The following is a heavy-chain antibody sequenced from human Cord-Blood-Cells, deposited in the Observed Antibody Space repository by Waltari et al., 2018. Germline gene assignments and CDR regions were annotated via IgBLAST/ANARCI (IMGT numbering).Heavy chain of an antibody. J-gene: IGHJ5*02. D-gene: IGHD6-13*01. V-gene: IGHV4-34*01. CDR3: ASVGGGSSWLYNWFDP. CDR2: INHSGST. Sequence: QVQLQQWGAGLLKPSETLSLTCAVYGGSFSGYYWSWIRQLPGKGLEWIGEINHSGSTNYNPSLKSRVTISVDTSKNQCSLKLSSVTAADTAVYYCASVGGGSSWLYNWFDPWGQGTLVTVSS. CDR1: GGSFSGYY.